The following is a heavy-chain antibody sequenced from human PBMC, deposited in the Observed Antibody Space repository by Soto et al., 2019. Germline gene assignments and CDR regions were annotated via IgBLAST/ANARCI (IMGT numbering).Heavy chain of an antibody. J-gene: IGHJ6*02. CDR2: ISGSGGST. CDR3: AKELASSWFLDYYYYGMDV. CDR1: GFTFSSYA. Sequence: GGSLRLSCAASGFTFSSYAMSWVRQAPGKGLEWVSAISGSGGSTYYADSVKGRFTISRDNSKNTLYLQMNSLRAEDTAVYYCAKELASSWFLDYYYYGMDVWGQGTTVTVSS. V-gene: IGHV3-23*01. D-gene: IGHD6-13*01.